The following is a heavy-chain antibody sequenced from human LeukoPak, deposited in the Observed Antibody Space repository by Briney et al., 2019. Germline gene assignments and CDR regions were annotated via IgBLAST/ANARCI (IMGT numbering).Heavy chain of an antibody. Sequence: GGSLRLSCAASGFTVSSNYMSWVRQAPGKGLEWVSVIYSGGSTYYADSVKGRFTISRDNSKNTLYLQMNSLRVEDTAVYYCARGPTVVLWSGSGNYYFDYWGQGTLVTVSS. CDR1: GFTVSSNY. J-gene: IGHJ4*02. D-gene: IGHD4-23*01. CDR3: ARGPTVVLWSGSGNYYFDY. CDR2: IYSGGST. V-gene: IGHV3-66*01.